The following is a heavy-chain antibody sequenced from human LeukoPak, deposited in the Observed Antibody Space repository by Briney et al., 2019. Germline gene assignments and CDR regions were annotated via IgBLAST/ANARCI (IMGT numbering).Heavy chain of an antibody. CDR2: IKQDGSEK. J-gene: IGHJ4*02. CDR1: GFTFSNYW. D-gene: IGHD5-12*01. CDR3: ARLDGGYVALDY. Sequence: GGSLRLSCVASGFTFSNYWMSWVRQAPGKGLEWVANIKQDGSEKYYVDSVKGRFTISRDNAKNSLYLQMNSLRAEDTTVYYCARLDGGYVALDYWGQGALVTVSS. V-gene: IGHV3-7*04.